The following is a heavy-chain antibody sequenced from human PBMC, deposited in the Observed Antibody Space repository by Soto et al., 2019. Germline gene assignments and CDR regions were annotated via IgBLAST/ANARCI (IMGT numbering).Heavy chain of an antibody. J-gene: IGHJ4*02. CDR2: INAGNGNT. V-gene: IGHV1-3*01. D-gene: IGHD3-22*01. CDR1: GYTFTSYA. CDR3: ARDRAPLRNYYDSHYFDY. Sequence: ASVKVSCKASGYTFTSYAMHWVRQAPGQRLEWMGWINAGNGNTKYSQKFQGRVTITRDTSASTAYMELSSLRSEDTAVYYCARDRAPLRNYYDSHYFDYWGQGTLVTVSS.